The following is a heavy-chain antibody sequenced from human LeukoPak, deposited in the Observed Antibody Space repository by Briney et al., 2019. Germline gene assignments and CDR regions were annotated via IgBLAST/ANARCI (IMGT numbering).Heavy chain of an antibody. CDR2: ISWNSGSI. CDR1: GFTFDDYA. CDR3: VRSITMFQH. J-gene: IGHJ1*01. V-gene: IGHV3-9*01. Sequence: GGSLRLSCAASGFTFDDYAMHWVRQAPGKGLEWVSGISWNSGSIGYADSVKGRFTISRDNVKNYVFLQMNSLRAEDTALYYCVRSITMFQHWGQGTLVTVSS. D-gene: IGHD3-10*01.